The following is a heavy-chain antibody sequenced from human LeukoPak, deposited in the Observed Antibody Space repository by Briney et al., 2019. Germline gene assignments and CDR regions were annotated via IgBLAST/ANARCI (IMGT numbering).Heavy chain of an antibody. CDR1: GGSISSYY. Sequence: SETLSLTCTVSGGSISSYYWSWIRQPPGKGLEWIGYIYYSGSTNYNPSLKSRVTISVDTSKNQFSLKLSSVTAADTAVYYCARGYSSSWLDSWGQGTLVTVSS. CDR2: IYYSGST. D-gene: IGHD6-13*01. V-gene: IGHV4-59*01. J-gene: IGHJ5*01. CDR3: ARGYSSSWLDS.